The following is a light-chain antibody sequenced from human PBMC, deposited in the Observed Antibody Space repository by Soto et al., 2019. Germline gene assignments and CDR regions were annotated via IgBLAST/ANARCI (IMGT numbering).Light chain of an antibody. CDR3: SSYTSTNHVV. V-gene: IGLV2-14*01. CDR1: SSDVGGYNY. CDR2: EVT. Sequence: QSALTQPASVSGSPGQSITISCTGTSSDVGGYNYVSWYQQHPGKAPKLVIYEVTKRPSGVSNRFSGSKFGNTASLTISGLQAEDETDYYCSSYTSTNHVVFGGGTKLTVL. J-gene: IGLJ2*01.